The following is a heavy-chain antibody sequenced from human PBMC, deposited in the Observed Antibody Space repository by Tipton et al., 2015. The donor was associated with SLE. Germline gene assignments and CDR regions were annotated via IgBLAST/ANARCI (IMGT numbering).Heavy chain of an antibody. CDR1: GGSISSGGYY. CDR3: ARLGQSGLSPGPFDY. J-gene: IGHJ4*02. Sequence: TLSLTCTVSGGSISSGGYYWSWIRQHPGKGLEWIGYIYYSGSTYYNPSLKSRVTISIDTSKNQFSLKLSSVTAADTAVYYCARLGQSGLSPGPFDYWGQGTLVTVSS. V-gene: IGHV4-31*03. D-gene: IGHD6-25*01. CDR2: IYYSGST.